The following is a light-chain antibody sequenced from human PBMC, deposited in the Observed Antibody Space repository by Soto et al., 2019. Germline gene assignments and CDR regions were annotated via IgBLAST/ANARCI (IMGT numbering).Light chain of an antibody. CDR3: QQYNNWPPCT. CDR1: QSVSSN. V-gene: IGKV3-15*01. Sequence: EIVMTQSPATLSVSPGERATLSCRASQSVSSNLAWYQQKPGQAPRLLIYGASTRSTGIPARFSGSGSVTESTLTISSLQSEDFAVYYCQQYNNWPPCTFGQGTKLEIK. J-gene: IGKJ2*02. CDR2: GAS.